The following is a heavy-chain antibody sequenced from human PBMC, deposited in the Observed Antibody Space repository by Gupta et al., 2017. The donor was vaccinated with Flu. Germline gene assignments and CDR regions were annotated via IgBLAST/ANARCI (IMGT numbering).Heavy chain of an antibody. D-gene: IGHD3-16*02. CDR1: GYTFTSYG. V-gene: IGHV1-18*01. J-gene: IGHJ4*02. Sequence: QVQLVQSGAEVKKPGASVKVSCKASGYTFTSYGISWVRQAPGQGLEWMGWISAYNGNTNYAQKLQGRVTMTTDTSTSTAYMELRSLRSDDTAVYYCARDLLSRSRGVIVVKGYWGQGTLVTVSS. CDR2: ISAYNGNT. CDR3: ARDLLSRSRGVIVVKGY.